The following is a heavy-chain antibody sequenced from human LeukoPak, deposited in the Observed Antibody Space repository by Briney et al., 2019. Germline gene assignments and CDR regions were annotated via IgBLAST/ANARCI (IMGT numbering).Heavy chain of an antibody. V-gene: IGHV3-48*01. J-gene: IGHJ4*02. Sequence: GGSLRLSCAASGFTFSSYSMNWVRQAPGKGLEWVSYISSSSSIIYYADSVKGRFTISRDNAKNSLYLQMNSLRAEDTAVYYCARGPGGTVSTAYWGQGTLVTVSS. CDR2: ISSSSSII. CDR3: ARGPGGTVSTAY. CDR1: GFTFSSYS. D-gene: IGHD4-17*01.